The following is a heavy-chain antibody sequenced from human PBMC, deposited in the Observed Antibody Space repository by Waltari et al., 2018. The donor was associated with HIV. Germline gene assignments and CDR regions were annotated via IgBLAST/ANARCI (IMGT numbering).Heavy chain of an antibody. V-gene: IGHV4-59*01. Sequence: QVQLQESGPGLVKPSETLSLTCTVSGGSISSYYWSWIRQPPGKGLEWIGYIYYSGSTNYNPSLKSRVTISVDTSKNQFSLKLSSVTAADTAVYYCAREGGREGYWGQGTLVTVSS. D-gene: IGHD1-26*01. J-gene: IGHJ4*02. CDR2: IYYSGST. CDR1: GGSISSYY. CDR3: AREGGREGY.